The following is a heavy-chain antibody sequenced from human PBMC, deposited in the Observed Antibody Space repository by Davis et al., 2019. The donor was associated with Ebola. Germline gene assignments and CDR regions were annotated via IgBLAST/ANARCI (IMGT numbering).Heavy chain of an antibody. Sequence: PGGSLRLSCAASGFTFSSYGMHWVRQAPGKGLEWVAVIWYDGSNKYYADSVKGRFTISRDNSKNTLYLQMNSLRAEDTAVYYCARDAHSSGWYGEYFQHWGQGTLVTVSS. D-gene: IGHD6-19*01. CDR3: ARDAHSSGWYGEYFQH. CDR1: GFTFSSYG. CDR2: IWYDGSNK. J-gene: IGHJ1*01. V-gene: IGHV3-33*01.